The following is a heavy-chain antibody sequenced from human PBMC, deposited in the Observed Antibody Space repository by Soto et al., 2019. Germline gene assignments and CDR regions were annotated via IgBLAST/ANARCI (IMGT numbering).Heavy chain of an antibody. CDR3: EGESVRGMDD. CDR1: GYTFTSYD. Sequence: QVQLVQSGAEVKKPGASVKVSCKASGYTFTSYDINWVRQATGQGLEWMGWMNPNSGNTGYAQKFQGRVTMTRNTAISTANMELRSLGSEETAVYCFEGESVRGMDDWGHGTRVTVSS. CDR2: MNPNSGNT. J-gene: IGHJ6*02. V-gene: IGHV1-8*01.